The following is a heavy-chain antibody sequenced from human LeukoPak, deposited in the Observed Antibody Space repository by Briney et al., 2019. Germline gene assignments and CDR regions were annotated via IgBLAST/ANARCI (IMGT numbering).Heavy chain of an antibody. CDR2: INPNSGGT. D-gene: IGHD6-13*01. V-gene: IGHV1-2*02. CDR3: ARVTGYSSSWYVVDY. CDR1: GYTFTGYY. J-gene: IGHJ4*02. Sequence: EASVKVSCKASGYTFTGYYMHWVRQAPGQGLEWMGWINPNSGGTNYAQKFRSRVTMTRDTSISTAYMELSRLRSDDTAVYYCARVTGYSSSWYVVDYWGQGTLVTVSS.